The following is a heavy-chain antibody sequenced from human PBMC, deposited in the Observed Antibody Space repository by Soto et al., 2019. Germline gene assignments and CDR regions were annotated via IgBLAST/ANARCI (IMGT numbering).Heavy chain of an antibody. Sequence: GGSLRLSCAASGFTFSSYSMNWVRQAPGKGLEWVSSISSSSSYIYYADSVKGRFTISRDNAKNSLYLQMNSLRAEDTAVYYCARGQTGGSWYELSFGLYYYYGMDVWGQGTTVTVSS. D-gene: IGHD6-13*01. CDR2: ISSSSSYI. V-gene: IGHV3-21*01. J-gene: IGHJ6*02. CDR3: ARGQTGGSWYELSFGLYYYYGMDV. CDR1: GFTFSSYS.